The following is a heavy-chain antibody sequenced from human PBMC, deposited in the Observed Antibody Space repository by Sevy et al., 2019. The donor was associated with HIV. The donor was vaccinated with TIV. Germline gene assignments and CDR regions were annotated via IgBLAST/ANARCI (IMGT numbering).Heavy chain of an antibody. CDR1: GFNFNTFA. CDR3: ASLPTPYGGYPYYFDY. CDR2: ISGSSYST. V-gene: IGHV3-23*01. D-gene: IGHD5-12*01. Sequence: GGSLRLSCAASGFNFNTFAMSWVRQAPGKGLEWVSAISGSSYSTYYANSVKGRFTISRDNSKNTLYLQMNSLRAEDTAVYYCASLPTPYGGYPYYFDYWGQGTLVTVSS. J-gene: IGHJ4*02.